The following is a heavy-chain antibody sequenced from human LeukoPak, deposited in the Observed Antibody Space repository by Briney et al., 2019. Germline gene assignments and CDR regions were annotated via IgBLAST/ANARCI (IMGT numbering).Heavy chain of an antibody. Sequence: GGSLRLSCAASGFTFSSYSMNWVRQAPGKGLEWVSYISSSSSTIYYADSVKGRFTISRDNAKNSLFLQINSLRAEDTAVYYCARESRIVGDTDDAFDIWGHGTMVTVSS. D-gene: IGHD1-26*01. CDR1: GFTFSSYS. CDR3: ARESRIVGDTDDAFDI. V-gene: IGHV3-48*04. CDR2: ISSSSSTI. J-gene: IGHJ3*02.